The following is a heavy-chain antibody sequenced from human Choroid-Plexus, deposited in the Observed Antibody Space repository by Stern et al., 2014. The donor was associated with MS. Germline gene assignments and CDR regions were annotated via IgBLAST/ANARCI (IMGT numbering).Heavy chain of an antibody. V-gene: IGHV3-30*18. Sequence: MQLVESGGGVVQPGRPLRLSCVASGFTFGSCAMNWARQAPGKGLEWEAGVSYDGSNKYYADSVKGRFTISRDKSQNTLYMQMSSLRPEDTAVYYCAKDRQYLTYFFDHWGQGSLVTVSS. CDR2: VSYDGSNK. D-gene: IGHD2/OR15-2a*01. CDR1: GFTFGSCA. J-gene: IGHJ5*02. CDR3: AKDRQYLTYFFDH.